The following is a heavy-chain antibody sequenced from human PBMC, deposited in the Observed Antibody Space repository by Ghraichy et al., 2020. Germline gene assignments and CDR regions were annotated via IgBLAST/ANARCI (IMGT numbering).Heavy chain of an antibody. CDR3: ARGGEKYSCSYVDY. V-gene: IGHV4-59*01. D-gene: IGHD6-6*01. Sequence: SETLSLTCTVSGGSISNYYWSWIRQPPGKGLEWIGFIYYNGSTNYNPSLKSRVTISVDTSKNQFSLKLNSVTAADTAVYYCARGGEKYSCSYVDYWGPGTRVTVSS. CDR2: IYYNGST. CDR1: GGSISNYY. J-gene: IGHJ4*02.